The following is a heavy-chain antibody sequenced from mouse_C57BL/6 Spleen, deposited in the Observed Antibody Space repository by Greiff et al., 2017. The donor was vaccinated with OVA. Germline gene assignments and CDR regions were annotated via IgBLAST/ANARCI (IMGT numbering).Heavy chain of an antibody. CDR1: GFSLPSYA. CDR2: IWTGGGT. CDR3: ARGGDLFDY. Sequence: VQRVESGPGLVAPSQSLSITCPVSGFSLPSYAISWVRQPPGKGLEWLGVIWTGGGTNYNSALKSRLSISKDNSKSQVFLKMNSRQTDDTARYYCARGGDLFDYWGQGTTLTVSS. V-gene: IGHV2-9-1*01. D-gene: IGHD3-3*01. J-gene: IGHJ2*01.